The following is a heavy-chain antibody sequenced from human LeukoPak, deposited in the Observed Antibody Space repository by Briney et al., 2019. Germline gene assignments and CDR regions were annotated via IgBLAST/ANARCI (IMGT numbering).Heavy chain of an antibody. CDR3: ARGWSVVVVAATPGFDY. J-gene: IGHJ4*02. D-gene: IGHD2-15*01. V-gene: IGHV3-48*01. CDR2: ISSSSSTI. CDR1: GFTFSSYS. Sequence: GGSLRLSCAASGFTFSSYSMNWVRQAPGKGLKWVSYISSSSSTIYYADSVKGRFTISRDNGKNSLYLQMNSLRAEDTAVYYCARGWSVVVVAATPGFDYWGQGTLVTVSS.